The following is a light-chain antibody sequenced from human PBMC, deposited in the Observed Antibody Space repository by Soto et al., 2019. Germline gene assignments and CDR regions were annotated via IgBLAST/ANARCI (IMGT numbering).Light chain of an antibody. V-gene: IGLV2-14*01. CDR2: DVS. CDR1: SSDVGGYNY. Sequence: QSVLPQPASLSGSPGQPITISCTGTSSDVGGYNYVSWYQQHPGKAPKLMIYDVSNRPSGVSNRFSGSKSGNTASLTISGLQAEDEADYYCSSYTSSSTWVFGGGTKLTVL. CDR3: SSYTSSSTWV. J-gene: IGLJ3*02.